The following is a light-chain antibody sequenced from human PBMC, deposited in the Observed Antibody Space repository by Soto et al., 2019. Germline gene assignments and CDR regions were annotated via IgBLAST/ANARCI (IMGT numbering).Light chain of an antibody. Sequence: DIQMTQSPSTLSASVGDRVTIACRASQSISAWLAWYQQKPGKAPNLLIYKASTLETGVPSRFSGSGSGTEFTLTISSLQPDDFATYCCQHYDSYSTITFGQGTRLEIK. V-gene: IGKV1-5*03. CDR1: QSISAW. CDR2: KAS. J-gene: IGKJ5*01. CDR3: QHYDSYSTIT.